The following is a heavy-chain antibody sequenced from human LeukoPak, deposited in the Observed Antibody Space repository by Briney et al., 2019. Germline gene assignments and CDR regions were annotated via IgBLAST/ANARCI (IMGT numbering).Heavy chain of an antibody. CDR3: ARDTDGYLDY. V-gene: IGHV4-39*07. D-gene: IGHD4-17*01. CDR2: IYYSGST. J-gene: IGHJ4*02. CDR1: GGSISSSTYY. Sequence: SETLSLTCIVSGGSISSSTYYWGWIRQPPGKGLEWIGSIYYSGSTYYNPSLKSRVTISVDTSKNQFSLKLSSVTAADTAVYYCARDTDGYLDYWGQGTLVTVSS.